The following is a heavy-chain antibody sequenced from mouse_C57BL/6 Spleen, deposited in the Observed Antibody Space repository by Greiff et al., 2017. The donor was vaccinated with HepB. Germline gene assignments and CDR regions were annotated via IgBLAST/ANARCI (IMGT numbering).Heavy chain of an antibody. V-gene: IGHV1-15*01. D-gene: IGHD1-1*02. CDR2: IDPETGGT. J-gene: IGHJ2*01. CDR3: TRITLGS. Sequence: VHLVESGAELVRPGASVTLSCKASGYTFTDYEMHWVKQTPVHGLEWIGAIDPETGGTAYNQKFKGKAILTADKSSSTAYMELRSLTSEDSAVYYCTRITLGSWGQGTTLTVSS. CDR1: GYTFTDYE.